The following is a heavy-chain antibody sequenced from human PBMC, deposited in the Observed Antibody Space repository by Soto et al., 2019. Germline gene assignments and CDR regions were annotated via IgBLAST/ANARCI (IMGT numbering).Heavy chain of an antibody. D-gene: IGHD3-3*01. Sequence: QVQLVQSGAEVKKPGASVKVSCKTSGYTFTNYGINWVRQALGKGLEWTGWISAYNGNTNYAQRFQGRVTMTTDTSTSTAYMELRSLRSDDTAVFYCARDAMSTAGLFFDYWGQGTLVTVSS. CDR2: ISAYNGNT. V-gene: IGHV1-18*01. CDR1: GYTFTNYG. CDR3: ARDAMSTAGLFFDY. J-gene: IGHJ4*02.